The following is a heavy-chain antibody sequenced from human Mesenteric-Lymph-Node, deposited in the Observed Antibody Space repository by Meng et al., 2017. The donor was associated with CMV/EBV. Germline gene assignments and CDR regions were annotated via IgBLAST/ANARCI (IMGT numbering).Heavy chain of an antibody. V-gene: IGHV1-2*02. CDR3: ATGIVVVPDDYYYYGMDV. D-gene: IGHD2-2*01. CDR2: INPNSGGT. CDR1: GYTFTGYY. J-gene: IGHJ6*02. Sequence: ASVKVSCKASGYTFTGYYMHWVRQAPGQGLEWMGWINPNSGGTNYAQKFQGRVTITRDTSISTAYMELSRLRSDDTAVYYCATGIVVVPDDYYYYGMDVWGQGTTVTVSS.